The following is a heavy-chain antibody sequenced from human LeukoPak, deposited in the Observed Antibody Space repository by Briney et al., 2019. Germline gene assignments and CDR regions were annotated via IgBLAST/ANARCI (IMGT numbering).Heavy chain of an antibody. CDR2: ISGSGGST. J-gene: IGHJ4*02. CDR1: GFTFSSYA. CDR3: AKVVYDFWSGYYSPGSFDC. Sequence: GASLRLSCAASGFTFSSYAMSWVRQAPGRGLEWVSAISGSGGSTYYADSVKGRFTISRDNSKNTLYLQMNSLRAEDTAVYYCAKVVYDFWSGYYSPGSFDCWGQGTLVTVSS. D-gene: IGHD3-3*01. V-gene: IGHV3-23*01.